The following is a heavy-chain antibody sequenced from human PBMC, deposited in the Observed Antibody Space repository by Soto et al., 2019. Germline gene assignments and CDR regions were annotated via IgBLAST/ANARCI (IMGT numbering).Heavy chain of an antibody. CDR2: IYYSGST. Sequence: SETLSLTCTVSGGSISSYYWSWIRQPPGKGLEWIGYIYYSGSTNYNPSLKSRVTIPVDTSKNQFSLKLSSVTAADTAVYYCAREGYSPNYYMDVWGKGTTVTVSS. CDR1: GGSISSYY. V-gene: IGHV4-59*01. J-gene: IGHJ6*03. D-gene: IGHD4-4*01. CDR3: AREGYSPNYYMDV.